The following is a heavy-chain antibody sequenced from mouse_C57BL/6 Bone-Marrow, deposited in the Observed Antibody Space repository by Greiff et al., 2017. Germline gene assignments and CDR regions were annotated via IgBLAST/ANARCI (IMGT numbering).Heavy chain of an antibody. J-gene: IGHJ4*01. CDR2: INPSSGYT. D-gene: IGHD4-1*01. V-gene: IGHV1-7*01. Sequence: QVQLQQSGAELAKPGASVSLSCKASGYTFTSYWMNWVKQRPGQGLEWIGYINPSSGYTKYNQKFKDKATLTADKSSSTAYMQLSSLTYEDSAVYYCAGGLGRVYYAMDYWGQGTSVTVSS. CDR3: AGGLGRVYYAMDY. CDR1: GYTFTSYW.